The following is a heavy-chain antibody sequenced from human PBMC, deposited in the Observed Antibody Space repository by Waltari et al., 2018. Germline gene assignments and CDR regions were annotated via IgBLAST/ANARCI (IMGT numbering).Heavy chain of an antibody. J-gene: IGHJ4*02. Sequence: EVQLLESGGGLVQPGGSLRISCAPSGIIFNNFAINWVRLAPGTGLDWVAAITVRDDTFYADSVMGRFTVSRDTSKNTVYLQMNGLRAEDTAIYYCAKPFYNWDDPLHSWGQGTLVAVSS. D-gene: IGHD1-20*01. V-gene: IGHV3-23*01. CDR3: AKPFYNWDDPLHS. CDR2: ITVRDDT. CDR1: GIIFNNFA.